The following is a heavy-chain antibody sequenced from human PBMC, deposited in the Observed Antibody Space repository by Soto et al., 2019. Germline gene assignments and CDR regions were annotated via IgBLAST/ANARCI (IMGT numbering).Heavy chain of an antibody. CDR2: ISSSSSYI. CDR1: GFTFSSYS. J-gene: IGHJ4*02. CDR3: ALQAKPGSYGFDY. V-gene: IGHV3-21*04. Sequence: GGSLRLSCAASGFTFSSYSMNWVRQAPGKGLGWVSSISSSSSYIYYADSVKGRFTISRDNTNNTLYLQMNSLRAEDTAVYYCALQAKPGSYGFDYWGQGTLVTVSS. D-gene: IGHD1-26*01.